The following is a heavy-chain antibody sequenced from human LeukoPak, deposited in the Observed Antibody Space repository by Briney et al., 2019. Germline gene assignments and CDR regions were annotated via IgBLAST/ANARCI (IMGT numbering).Heavy chain of an antibody. D-gene: IGHD2-2*01. CDR1: GGSISSGSYY. Sequence: SETLSLTCTVSGGSISSGSYYWSWIRQPAGKGLEWIGRIYTSGSTNYNPSLKSRVTISVDTSKNQFSLKLSSVTAADTAVYYCARSPVVVPAAIIYWGQGTQVTVSS. V-gene: IGHV4-61*02. CDR3: ARSPVVVPAAIIY. J-gene: IGHJ4*02. CDR2: IYTSGST.